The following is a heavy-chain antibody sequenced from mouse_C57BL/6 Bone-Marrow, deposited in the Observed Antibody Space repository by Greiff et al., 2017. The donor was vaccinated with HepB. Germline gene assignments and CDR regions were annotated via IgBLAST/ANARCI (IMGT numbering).Heavy chain of an antibody. CDR1: GFTFSSYA. CDR2: ISSGGDYI. V-gene: IGHV5-9-1*02. J-gene: IGHJ2*01. Sequence: EVKLVESGEGLVKPGGSLKLSCAASGFTFSSYAMSWVRQTPEKRLEWVAYISSGGDYIYYADTVKGRFTISRDNARNTLYLQMSSLKSEDTAIYYCTRGGAQATFFDYWGQGTTLTVSS. D-gene: IGHD3-2*02. CDR3: TRGGAQATFFDY.